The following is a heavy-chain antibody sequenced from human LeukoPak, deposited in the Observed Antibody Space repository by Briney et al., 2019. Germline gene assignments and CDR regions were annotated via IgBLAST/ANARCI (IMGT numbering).Heavy chain of an antibody. CDR2: ISYDGSTE. V-gene: IGHV3-30-3*01. CDR1: GFTFGSFA. J-gene: IGHJ3*02. Sequence: GGSLRLSCAASGFTFGSFAMHWVRQAPGKGLDWVTFISYDGSTEYYADSVKGRFTISRDNSKNTVYLQMNSLRPEDTAVYYCARDLLAAAGTGAFDIWGQGTMVTVSP. CDR3: ARDLLAAAGTGAFDI. D-gene: IGHD6-13*01.